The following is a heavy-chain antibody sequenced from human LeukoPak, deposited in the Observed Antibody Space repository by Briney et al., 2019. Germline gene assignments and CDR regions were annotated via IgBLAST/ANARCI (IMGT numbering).Heavy chain of an antibody. CDR3: ARASSTSWGYYYYMDV. Sequence: GGSLRLSCAASGFTFSDYYMSWIRQAPGKGLEWVSYISSSGSTIYYADSVKGRFTISRDNAKNSLYLQMNSLRAEDTAVYYCARASSTSWGYYYYMDVWGKGTTVTISS. V-gene: IGHV3-11*01. J-gene: IGHJ6*03. CDR2: ISSSGSTI. CDR1: GFTFSDYY. D-gene: IGHD2-2*01.